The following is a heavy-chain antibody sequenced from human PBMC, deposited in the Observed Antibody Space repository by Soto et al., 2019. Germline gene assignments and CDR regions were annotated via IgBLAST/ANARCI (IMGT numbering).Heavy chain of an antibody. CDR2: ISPYSGKT. J-gene: IGHJ5*02. D-gene: IGHD5-12*01. V-gene: IGHV1-18*01. CDR3: AKDGGKDGYFGNWFDP. CDR1: GYTFTNND. Sequence: ASVKVSCKTSGYTFTNNDVCWVRQAPGQGLEWMGWISPYSGKTNYARKFRDRVTMTADTSTSTVYMELGSLRSDDTAVYYCAKDGGKDGYFGNWFDPWGQGTQVTVSS.